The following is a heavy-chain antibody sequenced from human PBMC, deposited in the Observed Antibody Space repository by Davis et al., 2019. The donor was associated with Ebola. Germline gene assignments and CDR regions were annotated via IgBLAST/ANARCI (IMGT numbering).Heavy chain of an antibody. V-gene: IGHV3-11*01. J-gene: IGHJ6*02. Sequence: PGGSLRLSCAASGFTFSDYYMSWIRQAPGKGLEWVSYISSSGSTIYYADSVKGRFTISRDNAKNSLYLQMNSLRAEDTAVYYCARGNYYDSSGHPTRAEYYGMDVWGQGTTVTVSS. CDR1: GFTFSDYY. D-gene: IGHD3-22*01. CDR3: ARGNYYDSSGHPTRAEYYGMDV. CDR2: ISSSGSTI.